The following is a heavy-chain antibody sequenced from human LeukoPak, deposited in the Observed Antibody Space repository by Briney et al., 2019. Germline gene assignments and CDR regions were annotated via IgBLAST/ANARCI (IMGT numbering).Heavy chain of an antibody. J-gene: IGHJ4*02. CDR1: GFTFSSYG. Sequence: GGSLRLSCAASGFTFSSYGMHWVRQAPGKGLEWVALISYDGSNKYYADSVKGRFTISGDNSKNTLYLQMNSLRAEDTAVYYCARQGYYYYDSSGYYSVWGQGTLVTVSS. D-gene: IGHD3-22*01. CDR2: ISYDGSNK. V-gene: IGHV3-30*19. CDR3: ARQGYYYYDSSGYYSV.